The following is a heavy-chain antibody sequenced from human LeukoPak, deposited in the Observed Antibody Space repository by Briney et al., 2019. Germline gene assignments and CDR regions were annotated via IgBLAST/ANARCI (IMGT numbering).Heavy chain of an antibody. CDR1: GFTFSNYW. V-gene: IGHV3-7*03. J-gene: IGHJ3*02. D-gene: IGHD4-17*01. Sequence: GGSLRLSCAASGFTFSNYWMDWVRQAPGKGLEWVAIIKEDGSKKDYGESVKGRFTISRDNAKNSLYLQMNSLRDEDTAVYYCGRDPAYGAFDIWGRGTMVTVSS. CDR2: IKEDGSKK. CDR3: GRDPAYGAFDI.